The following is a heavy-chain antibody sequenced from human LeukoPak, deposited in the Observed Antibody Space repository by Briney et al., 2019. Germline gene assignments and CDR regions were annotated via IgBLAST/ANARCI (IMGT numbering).Heavy chain of an antibody. CDR2: INPNSGGT. J-gene: IGHJ2*01. CDR1: GYTFTGYY. D-gene: IGHD4-23*01. Sequence: ASVKVSCKASGYTFTGYYMHWVRQAPGQGLEWMGWINPNSGGTNYAQKFQGRVTMTRDTSISTAYMELSRLRSDDTAVYYCARFKTTVVGDWYFDLWGRGALVTVSS. CDR3: ARFKTTVVGDWYFDL. V-gene: IGHV1-2*02.